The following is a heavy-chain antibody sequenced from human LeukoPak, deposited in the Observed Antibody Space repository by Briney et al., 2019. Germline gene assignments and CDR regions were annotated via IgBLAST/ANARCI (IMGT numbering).Heavy chain of an antibody. Sequence: ASVKVSCKASGYTFTSYAMHLVRQAPGQRLEWMGWSNAGNGNTKYSQEFQGRVTITRDTSASTAYMELRSLSSDDTAVYYCARDRRLDYQLPADNWGQGTLVTVSS. J-gene: IGHJ4*02. D-gene: IGHD2-2*01. CDR1: GYTFTSYA. CDR2: SNAGNGNT. CDR3: ARDRRLDYQLPADN. V-gene: IGHV1-3*02.